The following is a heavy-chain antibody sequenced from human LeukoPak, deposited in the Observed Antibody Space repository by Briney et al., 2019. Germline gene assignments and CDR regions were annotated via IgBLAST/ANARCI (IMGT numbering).Heavy chain of an antibody. CDR1: GFSLSTSGVG. Sequence: ESGPTLVNPTQTLTLTCTFSGFSLSTSGVGVGWIRQPPGKALEWLALIYWNDDKRYSPSLKSRLTIAKDTSKNQVVLTMTNMDPVDTATYYCAHSLLIAAAGLYRQLWFDPWGQGTLVTVSS. CDR3: AHSLLIAAAGLYRQLWFDP. V-gene: IGHV2-5*01. CDR2: IYWNDDK. D-gene: IGHD6-13*01. J-gene: IGHJ5*02.